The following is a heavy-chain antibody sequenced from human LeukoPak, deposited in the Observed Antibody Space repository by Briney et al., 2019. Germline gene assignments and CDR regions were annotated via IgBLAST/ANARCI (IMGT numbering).Heavy chain of an antibody. CDR1: GFTFSSYT. D-gene: IGHD3-3*01. CDR3: ARVRSWSGQEAY. CDR2: ISSSSSYI. V-gene: IGHV3-21*01. J-gene: IGHJ4*02. Sequence: PGGSLRLSCAASGFTFSSYTMNWVRRAPGKGLEGVSSISSSSSYIFYADSVKGRFTLSRDNAKNSLYLQMNSLRAEDTAVYYCARVRSWSGQEAYWGQGTLVTVSS.